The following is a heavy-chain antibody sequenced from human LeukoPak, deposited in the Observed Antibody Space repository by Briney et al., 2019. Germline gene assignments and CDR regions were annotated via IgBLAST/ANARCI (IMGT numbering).Heavy chain of an antibody. D-gene: IGHD5-18*01. V-gene: IGHV1-24*01. J-gene: IGHJ4*02. CDR3: ATGSIPRYSYGPDDYFDY. CDR2: FDPEDGET. Sequence: ASVKVSCKVSGYTLTELSMHWVRQAPGKGLEWLGGFDPEDGETIYAQKFQGRGTMTEDTSTDTAYMELSSLRSEDTAVYYCATGSIPRYSYGPDDYFDYWGQGTLVTVSS. CDR1: GYTLTELS.